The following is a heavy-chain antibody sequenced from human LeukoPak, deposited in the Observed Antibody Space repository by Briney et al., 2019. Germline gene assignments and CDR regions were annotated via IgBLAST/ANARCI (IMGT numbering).Heavy chain of an antibody. J-gene: IGHJ4*02. CDR1: GYTFTNYW. D-gene: IGHD2-15*01. V-gene: IGHV5-51*01. Sequence: GESLKISCKGSGYTFTNYWIGWVRQMPGKGLEWMGIIYPGDSDTRYSPSFQGQVTISADKSINTAYLQWSSLKASDTAMYYCARSSVEVAAQIDYWGRGTLVTVSS. CDR3: ARSSVEVAAQIDY. CDR2: IYPGDSDT.